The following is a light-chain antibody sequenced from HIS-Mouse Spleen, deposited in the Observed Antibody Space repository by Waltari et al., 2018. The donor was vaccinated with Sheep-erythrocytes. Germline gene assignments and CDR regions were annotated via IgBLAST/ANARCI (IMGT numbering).Light chain of an antibody. CDR1: SSAVGGYNY. CDR2: DVS. CDR3: CSYAGSYNHV. V-gene: IGLV2-11*01. J-gene: IGLJ1*01. Sequence: QSALTQPRSVSGSPGQSVPISCPGTSSAVGGYNYVSWYQQHPGKAPKLMMYDVSKRPSGVPDRFSGSKSGNTASLTISGLQAEDEADYYCCSYAGSYNHVFATGTKVTVL.